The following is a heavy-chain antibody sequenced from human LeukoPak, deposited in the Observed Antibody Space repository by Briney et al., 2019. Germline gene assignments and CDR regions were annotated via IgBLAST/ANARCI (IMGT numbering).Heavy chain of an antibody. Sequence: ASVKVSCKASGYTFTSYDVNWVRQATGQGLEWTGWVNPNSGNTAYAQNFQGRVTMTRDTSINTAYMELSSLRSEDTAVYYCARGAWTSSFDYWGQGTLVTVSS. CDR3: ARGAWTSSFDY. V-gene: IGHV1-8*01. CDR1: GYTFTSYD. J-gene: IGHJ4*02. D-gene: IGHD6-6*01. CDR2: VNPNSGNT.